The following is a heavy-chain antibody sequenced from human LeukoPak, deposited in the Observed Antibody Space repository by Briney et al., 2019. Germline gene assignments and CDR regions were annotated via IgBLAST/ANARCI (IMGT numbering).Heavy chain of an antibody. Sequence: SETLSLTCAVYGGSFSGYYWSWIRQPPGKGLEWIGSIYYSGSTYYNPSLKSRVTISVDTSKSQFSLKLSSVTAADTAVYYCAETGTTGYWGQGTLVTVSS. CDR3: AETGTTGY. J-gene: IGHJ4*02. D-gene: IGHD1-7*01. CDR2: IYYSGST. V-gene: IGHV4-34*01. CDR1: GGSFSGYY.